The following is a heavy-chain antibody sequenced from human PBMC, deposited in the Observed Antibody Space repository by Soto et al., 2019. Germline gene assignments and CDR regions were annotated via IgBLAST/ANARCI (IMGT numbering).Heavy chain of an antibody. CDR2: IYPSDSDT. V-gene: IGHV5-51*01. J-gene: IGHJ4*02. D-gene: IGHD3-3*01. CDR3: ARGGVSTRTFDY. Sequence: GESLKISCTGSGYNFAGYWIAWVRQMPGNGLELMGIIYPSDSDTRYRPSFQGQVTISADKSISSAYLQWSSLRASDTAMYYCARGGVSTRTFDYWGQGTPVAVSS. CDR1: GYNFAGYW.